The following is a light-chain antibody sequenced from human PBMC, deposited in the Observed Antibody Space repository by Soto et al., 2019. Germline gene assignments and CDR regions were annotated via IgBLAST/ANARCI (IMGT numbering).Light chain of an antibody. V-gene: IGKV3-11*01. Sequence: EVVLTQSPVTLSLSPGEIATLSCRASQSFRGLLAWYQQKPGQAPRLLIYDAYNRATGITPRFSGSGSGTDFTLTISSLEPEDSAVYYCQQRHMWPITFGQGTRLEIK. CDR2: DAY. J-gene: IGKJ5*01. CDR3: QQRHMWPIT. CDR1: QSFRGL.